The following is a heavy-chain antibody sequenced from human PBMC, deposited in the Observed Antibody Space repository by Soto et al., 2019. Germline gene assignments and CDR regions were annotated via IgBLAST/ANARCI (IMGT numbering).Heavy chain of an antibody. CDR3: AKNGRPEEVCGGASCSTIFSQN. D-gene: IGHD2-15*01. CDR2: IGGDGLRT. V-gene: IGHV3-23*01. J-gene: IGHJ1*01. CDR1: GFTFNIYA. Sequence: PGGSLRLSCAASGFTFNIYAMEWVRQAPGKGLEWVSTIGGDGLRTYYADSVRGRFTVSRDNAKNTLYLQMNSLRAEDSAVYYCAKNGRPEEVCGGASCSTIFSQNWGQGALVTVSS.